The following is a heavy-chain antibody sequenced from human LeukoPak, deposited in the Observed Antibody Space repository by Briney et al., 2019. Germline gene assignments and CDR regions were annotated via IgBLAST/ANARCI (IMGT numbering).Heavy chain of an antibody. CDR3: ARDWVGVSSVGPSYHYYMDV. V-gene: IGHV4-61*02. D-gene: IGHD2-8*02. Sequence: PSETLSLTXTVSGGSISSGSYYWSWIRQPAGKGLEWIGRIYTSGSTNYNPSLKSRVTISVDTSKNQFPLKLSSVTAADTAVYYCARDWVGVSSVGPSYHYYMDVWGTGTTVTVSS. CDR1: GGSISSGSYY. J-gene: IGHJ6*03. CDR2: IYTSGST.